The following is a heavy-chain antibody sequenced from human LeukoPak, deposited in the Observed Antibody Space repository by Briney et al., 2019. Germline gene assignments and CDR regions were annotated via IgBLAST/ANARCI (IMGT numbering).Heavy chain of an antibody. J-gene: IGHJ4*02. V-gene: IGHV3-74*01. Sequence: GGSLRLSRAASGFTFSSYWMHWVRQAPGKGLVWVSRIKSDGSSTTYADSVKGRFTISRDNAKNTLYLQMNSLRAEDTAVYYCARSDYTNYWGQGTLVTVSS. D-gene: IGHD3-3*01. CDR2: IKSDGSST. CDR3: ARSDYTNY. CDR1: GFTFSSYW.